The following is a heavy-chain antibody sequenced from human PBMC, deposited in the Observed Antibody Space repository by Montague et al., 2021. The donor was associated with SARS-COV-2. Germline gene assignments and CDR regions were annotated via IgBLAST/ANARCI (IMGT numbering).Heavy chain of an antibody. J-gene: IGHJ4*02. Sequence: SLRLSCAASGFTFSEYHMTWVRQAPGKGLQWVSYISRDSAEVYYAESVKGRFSISRDNDRSALHLQLNNLRNEDTATYYCARDSGITGADDYWGQGTLVVVSS. D-gene: IGHD1-14*01. V-gene: IGHV3-48*02. CDR3: ARDSGITGADDY. CDR1: GFTFSEYH. CDR2: ISRDSAEV.